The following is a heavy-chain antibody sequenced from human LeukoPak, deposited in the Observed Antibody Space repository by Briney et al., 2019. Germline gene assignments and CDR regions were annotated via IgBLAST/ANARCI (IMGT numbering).Heavy chain of an antibody. CDR3: ARRAGYNSGAFPR. CDR1: GEPFRTYS. J-gene: IGHJ3*02. CDR2: VYTSATT. Sequence: SETLSLTCTVSGEPFRTYSGSGIRQPPGKGLEGIGYVYTSATTNYNPSLKSRATISVDTSKNQFCLRLSSVTAADTAVYFCARRAGYNSGAFPRWGQRRMVSV. V-gene: IGHV4-4*09. D-gene: IGHD5-24*01.